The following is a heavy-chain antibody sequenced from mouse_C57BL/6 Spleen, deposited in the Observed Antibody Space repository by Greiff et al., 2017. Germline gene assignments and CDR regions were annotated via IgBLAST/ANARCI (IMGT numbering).Heavy chain of an antibody. CDR2: INPGSGGT. D-gene: IGHD2-4*01. V-gene: IGHV1-54*01. J-gene: IGHJ1*03. Sequence: QVQLQQSGAELVRPGTSVKVSCTASGYAFTNYLIEWVKQRPGQGLEWIGVINPGSGGTNYNEKFKGKATLTADKSSSTAYMQLSSLTSEDSAVYFCARSPSYDYHWYFDVWGTGTTVTVSS. CDR3: ARSPSYDYHWYFDV. CDR1: GYAFTNYL.